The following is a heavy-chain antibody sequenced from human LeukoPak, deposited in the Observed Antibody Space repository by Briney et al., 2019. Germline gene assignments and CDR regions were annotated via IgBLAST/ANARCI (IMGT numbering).Heavy chain of an antibody. V-gene: IGHV5-51*01. J-gene: IGHJ5*02. CDR1: GYSLTSYW. CDR3: AKDVGYDSSGYYPRWFDP. CDR2: IYPGDSDT. D-gene: IGHD3-22*01. Sequence: GESLKISCKGSGYSLTSYWIGWVRQMPGKGLEWMGIIYPGDSDTRYSPSFQGQVTIPADKSISTAYLQWSSLKASDTAMYYCAKDVGYDSSGYYPRWFDPWGQGTLVTVSS.